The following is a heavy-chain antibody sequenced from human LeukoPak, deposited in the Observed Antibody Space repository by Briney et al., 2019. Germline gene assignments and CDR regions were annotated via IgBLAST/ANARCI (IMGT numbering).Heavy chain of an antibody. J-gene: IGHJ5*02. V-gene: IGHV4-59*01. D-gene: IGHD4-17*01. CDR2: IYYSGTT. CDR3: VRSRSGTYGCFDP. Sequence: SETLSLTCTVSGGTITNYYWSWIRQPPGKGLEWIGYIYYSGTTNYNPSLKSRVTISVDTSENQFSLKVNSVTAADTAVYYCVRSRSGTYGCFDPWGQGTLVTVSS. CDR1: GGTITNYY.